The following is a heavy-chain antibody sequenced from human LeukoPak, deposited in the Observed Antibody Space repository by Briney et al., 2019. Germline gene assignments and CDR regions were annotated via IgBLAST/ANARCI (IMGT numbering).Heavy chain of an antibody. J-gene: IGHJ4*02. D-gene: IGHD3-22*01. Sequence: SETLSLTCAVSGGSISSSSWWSWVRQPPGKGLEWIGEIYHSGSTNYNPSLKSRVTISVDKSKNHFSLKLSSVTAADTAVYYCAREARSGYYDSSGTYVYWGQGTLVTGSS. CDR1: GGSISSSSW. CDR3: AREARSGYYDSSGTYVY. CDR2: IYHSGST. V-gene: IGHV4-4*02.